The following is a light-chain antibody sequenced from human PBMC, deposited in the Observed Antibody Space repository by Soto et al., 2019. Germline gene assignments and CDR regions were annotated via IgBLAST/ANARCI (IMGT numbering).Light chain of an antibody. CDR3: QQSYSTPIT. CDR2: AAS. CDR1: QSISSY. V-gene: IGKV1-39*01. J-gene: IGKJ4*01. Sequence: DIQMTQSPSSLSASVGDRVTITCRASQSISSYLNWYQQKPGKAPKLLIYAASSLQSGVPSRFSGSGSGTDFTLNITSLQPEDFETYYCQQSYSTPITFGGGTKVEIK.